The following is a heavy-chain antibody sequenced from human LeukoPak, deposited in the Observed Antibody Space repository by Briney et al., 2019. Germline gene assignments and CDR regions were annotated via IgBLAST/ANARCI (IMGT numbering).Heavy chain of an antibody. V-gene: IGHV1-18*01. J-gene: IGHJ4*02. Sequence: GASVKVSCKASGYTFTSYDINWVRQAPGQGLEWMGWISAYNGNTNYAQKPQGRVTMTTDTSTSTAYMELRSLRSDDTAVYYCASGHDILTGYGYWGQGTLVTVSP. CDR3: ASGHDILTGYGY. CDR2: ISAYNGNT. CDR1: GYTFTSYD. D-gene: IGHD3-9*01.